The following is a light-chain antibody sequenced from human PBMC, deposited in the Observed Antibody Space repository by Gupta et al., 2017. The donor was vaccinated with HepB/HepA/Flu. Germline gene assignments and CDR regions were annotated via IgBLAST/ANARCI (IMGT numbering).Light chain of an antibody. CDR1: SSNIGSNT. CDR3: EAWEDSLNGFWV. V-gene: IGLV1-44*01. Sequence: QSVLTQPPSASGTPGQRVTISCSGSSSNIGSNTVNWYQQLPGTAPKLLIYSNNQRPSGVPDRVSGSKSGTSAALAISGLQAEEEADYYCEAWEDSLNGFWVFGGGTKLTVL. CDR2: SNN. J-gene: IGLJ3*02.